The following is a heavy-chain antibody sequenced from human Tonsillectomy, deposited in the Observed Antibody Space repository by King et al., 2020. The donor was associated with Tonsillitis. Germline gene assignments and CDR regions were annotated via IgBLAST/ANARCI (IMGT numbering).Heavy chain of an antibody. D-gene: IGHD7-27*01. CDR2: IYYTGSI. CDR1: GASISRFY. V-gene: IGHV4-59*01. Sequence: VQLQESGPGLVKPSETLSLTCTVSGASISRFYWSWIRQPPGKGLEWIGNIYYTGSIHYNPSLKSRVTLSLDTSKNQFSLKLRSMTAADTAIYYCARDRVRNWGGSWLDPWGQGTLVTVSS. J-gene: IGHJ5*02. CDR3: ARDRVRNWGGSWLDP.